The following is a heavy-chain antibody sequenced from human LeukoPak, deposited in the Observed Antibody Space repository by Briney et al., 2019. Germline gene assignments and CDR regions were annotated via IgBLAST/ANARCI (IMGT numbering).Heavy chain of an antibody. D-gene: IGHD3-22*01. J-gene: IGHJ5*02. CDR3: ARDGRYFDSSAPTFGNWFDP. CDR1: GGSINSYY. Sequence: PSETLSLTCTVSGGSINSYYWNWIRQPAGKGLEWIGRIYTSGSTNYNPSLKSRVTMSVDTSKNQFSLKLSSVTAADTAVYYCARDGRYFDSSAPTFGNWFDPWGQGTLVTVSS. V-gene: IGHV4-4*07. CDR2: IYTSGST.